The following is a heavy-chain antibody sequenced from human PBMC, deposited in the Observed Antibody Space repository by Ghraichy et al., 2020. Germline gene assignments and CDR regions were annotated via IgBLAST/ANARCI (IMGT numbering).Heavy chain of an antibody. V-gene: IGHV1-8*01. J-gene: IGHJ4*02. CDR2: MNPNSGNT. Sequence: ASVKVSCKASGYSFTSYDINWVRQATGQGLEWMGWMNPNSGNTGYAQKFQGRVTMTRNTSISTAYMELSSLRSEDTAVYYCAREVVSPLSGLLNYWGQGTLVTVSS. D-gene: IGHD3-3*01. CDR3: AREVVSPLSGLLNY. CDR1: GYSFTSYD.